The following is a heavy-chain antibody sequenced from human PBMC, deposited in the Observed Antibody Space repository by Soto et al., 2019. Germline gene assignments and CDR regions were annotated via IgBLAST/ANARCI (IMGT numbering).Heavy chain of an antibody. CDR1: NGSVNGYY. D-gene: IGHD6-13*01. V-gene: IGHV4-59*02. CDR3: ARDPETSSTWYFDV. CDR2: ISGSASP. J-gene: IGHJ4*02. Sequence: QVQLLESGPRLVKPSETLSLTCTVSNGSVNGYYWSWIRQPPGKGLEWIGYISGSASPYYNPSLNSRVTMSLDTSKNQFSLNLRSVTSADTAIYYCARDPETSSTWYFDVWGQGILAIVSS.